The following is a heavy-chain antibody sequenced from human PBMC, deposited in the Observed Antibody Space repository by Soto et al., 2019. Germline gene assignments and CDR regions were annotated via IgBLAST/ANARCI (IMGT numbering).Heavy chain of an antibody. CDR1: GFTFSDYS. Sequence: LRPSCAASGFTFSDYSMSWIRQAPGKGVEWVSYISSSGSTIYYADSVKGRFTISRDNDKNSLYLQMNSLRAEDAAVYYCARDGEWLRFAYDYCMAAWGQGTPVTVSS. J-gene: IGHJ6*02. V-gene: IGHV3-11*01. D-gene: IGHD5-12*01. CDR3: ARDGEWLRFAYDYCMAA. CDR2: ISSSGSTI.